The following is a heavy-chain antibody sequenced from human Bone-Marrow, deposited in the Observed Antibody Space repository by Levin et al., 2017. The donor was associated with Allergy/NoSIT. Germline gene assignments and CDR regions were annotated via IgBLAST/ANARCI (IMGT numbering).Heavy chain of an antibody. Sequence: QTLSLTCTFSGFSLNTNGMCVNWIRQPPGKALEWLARIDWDDDKFYSTSLKTRLSISKDTSKNQVVLTMTNMDPVDTATYYCARTMRKYHGSGSYPFDFWGQGTLVTVSS. CDR1: GFSLNTNGMC. J-gene: IGHJ4*02. V-gene: IGHV2-70*16. CDR3: ARTMRKYHGSGSYPFDF. CDR2: IDWDDDK. D-gene: IGHD3-10*01.